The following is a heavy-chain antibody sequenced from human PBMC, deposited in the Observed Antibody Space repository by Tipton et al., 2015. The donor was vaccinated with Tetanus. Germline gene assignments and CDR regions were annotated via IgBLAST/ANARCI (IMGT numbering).Heavy chain of an antibody. CDR3: ARESWNRDAFDI. J-gene: IGHJ3*02. CDR1: GGSISSYY. D-gene: IGHD1-1*01. CDR2: IYYSGST. V-gene: IGHV4-59*01. Sequence: TLPLTCTVSGGSISSYYWSWIRQPPGKGLEWIGYIYYSGSTNYNPSLKSRVTISVDTSKNQFSLKLSSVTAADTAVYYCARESWNRDAFDIWGQGTMVTVSS.